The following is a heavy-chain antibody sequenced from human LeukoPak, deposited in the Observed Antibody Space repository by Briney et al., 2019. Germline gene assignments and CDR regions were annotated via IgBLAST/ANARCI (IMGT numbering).Heavy chain of an antibody. V-gene: IGHV4-38-2*01. D-gene: IGHD1-26*01. Sequence: PSDTLSITCAISGYSISSGYYWVWIRQPPGKGREWIGSIYHSGSTYYNPSLKSRVTISVDTSKNQFSLKLSSVTAADTAVYYCARQVGAIDYWGQGTLVTVSS. J-gene: IGHJ4*02. CDR1: GYSISSGYY. CDR2: IYHSGST. CDR3: ARQVGAIDY.